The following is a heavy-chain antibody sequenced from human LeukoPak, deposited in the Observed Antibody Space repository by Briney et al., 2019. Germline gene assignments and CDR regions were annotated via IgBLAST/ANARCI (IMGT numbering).Heavy chain of an antibody. D-gene: IGHD1-26*01. Sequence: GSLRLSCAASGFTFSSYAMSWVRQAPGKGLEWVSSITGSGGSTYYADSVKGRFTISRDNSKNTLYLQMNSLRVEDTAVYYCAQIVGASGTDYWGQGTLVTVSS. CDR3: AQIVGASGTDY. J-gene: IGHJ4*02. CDR2: ITGSGGST. V-gene: IGHV3-23*01. CDR1: GFTFSSYA.